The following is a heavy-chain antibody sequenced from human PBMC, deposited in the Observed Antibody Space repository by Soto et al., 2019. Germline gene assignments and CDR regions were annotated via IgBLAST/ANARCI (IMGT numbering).Heavy chain of an antibody. CDR3: ARGLSGSQTAIDY. J-gene: IGHJ4*02. V-gene: IGHV3-53*01. D-gene: IGHD1-26*01. Sequence: GGSLRLSCAASGFTVSSNYMSWVRQAPGKGLEWVSVIYSGGSTYYADSVKGRSTISRDNSKNTLYLQMNSLRAEDTAVYYCARGLSGSQTAIDYWGQGTLVTVSS. CDR1: GFTVSSNY. CDR2: IYSGGST.